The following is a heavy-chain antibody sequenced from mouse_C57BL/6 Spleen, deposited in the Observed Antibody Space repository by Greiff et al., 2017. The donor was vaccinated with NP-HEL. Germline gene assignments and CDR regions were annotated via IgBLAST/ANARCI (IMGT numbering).Heavy chain of an antibody. D-gene: IGHD1-1*01. CDR2: IDPSDSET. CDR1: GYTFTSYW. J-gene: IGHJ3*01. Sequence: QVQLQQPGAELVRPGSSVKLSCKASGYTFTSYWMHWVKQRPIQGLEWIGNIDPSDSETHYNQKFKDKATLTVDKSSSTAYMQLSSLTSEDSAVYYCAREGGYYGDTWFAYWGQGTLVTVSA. V-gene: IGHV1-52*01. CDR3: AREGGYYGDTWFAY.